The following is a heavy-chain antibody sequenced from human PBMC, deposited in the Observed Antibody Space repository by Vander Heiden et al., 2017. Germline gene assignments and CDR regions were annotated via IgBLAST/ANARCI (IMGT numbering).Heavy chain of an antibody. Sequence: EVQLVESGGGLVQPGRSLRLSCATSGFTFDDYVIHWVRQAPGKGLEWVSGISWNGGSIGYADSVKGRFTISRDNAKKSLYLQMNSLRAEDTALYYCAKGGPNFYHNIDVWGQGTTVTVSS. CDR1: GFTFDDYV. V-gene: IGHV3-9*01. J-gene: IGHJ6*02. D-gene: IGHD2-2*01. CDR3: AKGGPNFYHNIDV. CDR2: ISWNGGSI.